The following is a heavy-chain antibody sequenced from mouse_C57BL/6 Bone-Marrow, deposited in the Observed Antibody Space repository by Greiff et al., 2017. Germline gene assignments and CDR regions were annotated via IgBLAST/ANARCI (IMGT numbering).Heavy chain of an antibody. V-gene: IGHV1-42*01. CDR3: ARGDYGSSFSFAY. Sequence: EVKLKQSGPELVKPGASVKISCKASGYSFTGYYMNWVKQSPEKSLEWIGEINPSTGGTTYNQKFKAKATLTADKSSSTAYMQLKSLTSEDSAVYYCARGDYGSSFSFAYWGQGTLVTVAA. CDR1: GYSFTGYY. D-gene: IGHD1-1*01. CDR2: INPSTGGT. J-gene: IGHJ3*01.